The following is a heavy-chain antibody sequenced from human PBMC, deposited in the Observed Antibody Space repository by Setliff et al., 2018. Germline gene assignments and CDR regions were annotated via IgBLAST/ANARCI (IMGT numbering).Heavy chain of an antibody. V-gene: IGHV4-31*03. D-gene: IGHD2-2*03. CDR1: GVSLTSSHFY. CDR3: GMDQGVV. CDR2: IDYRGST. Sequence: SETLSLTCSVSGVSLTSSHFYWSWIRQRPGKGLEWIGKIDYRGSTRYNPSLETRVSMSVDTSKNQSSLRLTSVTDADTAVYYCGMDQGVVWGKGTTVTISS. J-gene: IGHJ6*04.